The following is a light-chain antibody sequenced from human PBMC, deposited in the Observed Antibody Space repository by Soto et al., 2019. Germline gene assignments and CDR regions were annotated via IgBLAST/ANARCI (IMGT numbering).Light chain of an antibody. CDR1: QRVSSSY. V-gene: IGKV3-20*01. J-gene: IGKJ2*01. Sequence: EIVFISFPATPFLSPGERATLSCRASQRVSSSYLAWYQQKPGQAPRLLIYGASTRATGIPDRFSGSGSGTDFTLTISRLEPEDFAVYFCQRYGSSPPFTFGQGTKVDIK. CDR2: GAS. CDR3: QRYGSSPPFT.